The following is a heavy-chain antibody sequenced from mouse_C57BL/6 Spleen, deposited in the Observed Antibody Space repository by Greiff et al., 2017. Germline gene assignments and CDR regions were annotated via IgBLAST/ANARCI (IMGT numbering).Heavy chain of an antibody. CDR1: GFTFSDYG. CDR3: ARPVVATGAMDY. J-gene: IGHJ4*01. D-gene: IGHD1-1*01. Sequence: EVKLVESGGGLVKPGGSLKLSCAASGFTFSDYGMHWVRQAPEKGLEWVAYISSGSSTIYYADTVKGRFTISRDNAKNTLFLQMTSLRSEDTAMYYCARPVVATGAMDYWGQGTSVTVSS. V-gene: IGHV5-17*01. CDR2: ISSGSSTI.